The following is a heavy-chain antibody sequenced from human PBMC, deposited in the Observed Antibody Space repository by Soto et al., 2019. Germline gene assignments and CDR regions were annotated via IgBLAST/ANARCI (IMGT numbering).Heavy chain of an antibody. D-gene: IGHD2-2*01. J-gene: IGHJ6*02. Sequence: KPSETVSLTCTVSGGSVSSGSYYWSWIRQPPGKGLEWIGYIYYSGSTNYNPSLKSRVTISVDTSKNQFSLKLSSVTAADAAVYYCARDRSCSSTSCYYGMDVWGQGTTVTVSS. CDR3: ARDRSCSSTSCYYGMDV. CDR1: GGSVSSGSYY. CDR2: IYYSGST. V-gene: IGHV4-61*01.